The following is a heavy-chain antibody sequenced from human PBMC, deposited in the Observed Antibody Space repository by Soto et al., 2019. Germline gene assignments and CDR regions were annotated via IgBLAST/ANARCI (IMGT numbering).Heavy chain of an antibody. J-gene: IGHJ6*02. D-gene: IGHD3-3*01. V-gene: IGHV1-2*04. CDR3: ARGFAMAHYYYYGMDV. CDR1: GYTFTGYY. Sequence: GASVKVSCKASGYTFTGYYMHWVRQAPGQGLEWMGWINPNSGGTNYAQKFQGWVTMTRDTSISTAYMELSRLRSDDTAVYYCARGFAMAHYYYYGMDVWGQGTTVTV. CDR2: INPNSGGT.